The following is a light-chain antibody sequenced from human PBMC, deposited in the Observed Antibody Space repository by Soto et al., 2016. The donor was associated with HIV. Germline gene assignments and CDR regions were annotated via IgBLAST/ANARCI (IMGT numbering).Light chain of an antibody. CDR1: QAINSR. CDR2: SAS. J-gene: IGKJ1*01. Sequence: DIQMTQSPSSVSASVGDRVTITCRASQAINSRLAWYQQKPGRAPKLLLYSASRLQSGVPSRFSGSGSGTEFTLTISSLQPEDFATYYCLQHNTFPWTFGQGTRVEIQ. V-gene: IGKV1-12*01. CDR3: LQHNTFPWT.